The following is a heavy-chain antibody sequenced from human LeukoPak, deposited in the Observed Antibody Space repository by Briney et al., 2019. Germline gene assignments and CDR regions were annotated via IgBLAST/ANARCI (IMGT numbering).Heavy chain of an antibody. V-gene: IGHV1-18*01. CDR3: ARDGQTIGYCSSTSCYGYFQH. CDR2: ISAYNGNT. J-gene: IGHJ1*01. CDR1: GYTFTGYG. D-gene: IGHD2-2*01. Sequence: ASVKVSCKASGYTFTGYGISWVRQAPGQGLEWMGWISAYNGNTNYAQKLQGRVTMTTDTSTSTAYMELRSLRSDDTAVYYCARDGQTIGYCSSTSCYGYFQHWGQGTLVTVSS.